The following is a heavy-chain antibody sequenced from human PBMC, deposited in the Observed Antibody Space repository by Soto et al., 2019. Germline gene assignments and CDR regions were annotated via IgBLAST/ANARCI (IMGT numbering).Heavy chain of an antibody. J-gene: IGHJ4*02. CDR3: ARRVAAHPYLDF. CDR1: GYIFANDW. V-gene: IGHV5-51*01. CDR2: IFPGDSDT. D-gene: IGHD6-6*01. Sequence: PGESLKISCKGSGYIFANDWIAWERQMPGKGLEWMGIIFPGDSDTRYSPSFQGQVTISADKSINTAYLQWSSLKASDTAVYYCARRVAAHPYLDFWGQGALVTVSS.